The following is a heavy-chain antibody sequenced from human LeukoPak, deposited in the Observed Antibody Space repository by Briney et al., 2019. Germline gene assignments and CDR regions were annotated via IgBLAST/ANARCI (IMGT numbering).Heavy chain of an antibody. CDR3: ARDIIGSLYFDY. D-gene: IGHD1-1*01. CDR2: IYYSGST. Sequence: SETLSLTCTVSGGSISSYYWSWIRQPPGKGLEWIGYIYYSGSTNYNPSLKSRVTISVDTSKNQFSLKLSSVTAADTAVYYCARDIIGSLYFDYWGQGTLVTVPS. V-gene: IGHV4-59*12. CDR1: GGSISSYY. J-gene: IGHJ4*02.